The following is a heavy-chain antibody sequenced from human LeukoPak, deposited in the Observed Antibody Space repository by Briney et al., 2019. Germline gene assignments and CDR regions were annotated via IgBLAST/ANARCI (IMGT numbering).Heavy chain of an antibody. CDR1: GFTVSSNY. J-gene: IGHJ3*02. CDR3: AKVTSSGWSQGAAFDI. CDR2: IYSGGST. V-gene: IGHV3-53*01. Sequence: GGSLRLSCAASGFTVSSNYMSWVRQAPGRGLEWVSIIYSGGSTFYADSVKGRFTISRDNSKNTLYLQMNSLRAEDTAVYYCAKVTSSGWSQGAAFDIWGQGTMVTVSS. D-gene: IGHD6-19*01.